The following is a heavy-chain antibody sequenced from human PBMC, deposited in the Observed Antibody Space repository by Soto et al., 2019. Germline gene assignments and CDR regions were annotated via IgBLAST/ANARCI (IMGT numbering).Heavy chain of an antibody. V-gene: IGHV3-23*01. CDR1: GFTFSTYA. J-gene: IGHJ4*02. CDR2: ISDSGNNT. D-gene: IGHD3-10*01. CDR3: AKDLKQLWLGGPY. Sequence: GGSLRLSCAASGFTFSTYAMSWVRQPPGKGLEWISAISDSGNNTYHADSVKGRFTISRDNSMNTLYLQMNSLRAEDTAIYYCAKDLKQLWLGGPYWGQGTLVTVSS.